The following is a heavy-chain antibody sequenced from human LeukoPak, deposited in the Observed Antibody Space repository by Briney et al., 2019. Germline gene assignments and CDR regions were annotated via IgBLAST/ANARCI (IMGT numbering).Heavy chain of an antibody. CDR1: GFTFSSYA. D-gene: IGHD4-17*01. Sequence: GGSLRLSCAASGFTFSSYAMSWVRQAPGKGLEWVSSLSASGSSTSYADSVKGRVTISRDNSKNTLYLQMNSLRADDTAVYYCAKGSLSGDYIPAIDNYFNHWGQGTLVTVSS. J-gene: IGHJ4*02. V-gene: IGHV3-23*01. CDR2: LSASGSST. CDR3: AKGSLSGDYIPAIDNYFNH.